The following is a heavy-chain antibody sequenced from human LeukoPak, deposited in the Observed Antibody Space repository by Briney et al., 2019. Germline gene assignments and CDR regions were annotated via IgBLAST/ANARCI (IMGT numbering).Heavy chain of an antibody. CDR3: ARDSPGYLAYDS. CDR2: IKEDGSAT. CDR1: GFTFNSHA. D-gene: IGHD1-1*01. Sequence: GGSLRLSCAVSGFTFNSHAMCWVRQAPGKGPEWVANIKEDGSATYYVDSVKGRFTISRDNAKKSLYLQMNSLRAEDTAVYYCARDSPGYLAYDSWGQGTLVTVSS. V-gene: IGHV3-7*04. J-gene: IGHJ4*02.